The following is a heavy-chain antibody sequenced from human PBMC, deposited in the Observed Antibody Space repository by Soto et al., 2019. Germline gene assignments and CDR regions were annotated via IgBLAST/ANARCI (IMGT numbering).Heavy chain of an antibody. CDR2: VHHTGSP. Sequence: SETLSLTCAVSGYPISNVYYWGWIWQPPGKGLEWIGSVHHTGSPYYNPSLKSRVTISLDTSKNQFSLKLNSVTAPDTAVYYCARYSDASGFAAFDIWGQGTMVTVSS. J-gene: IGHJ3*02. CDR1: GYPISNVYY. V-gene: IGHV4-38-2*01. CDR3: ARYSDASGFAAFDI. D-gene: IGHD3-22*01.